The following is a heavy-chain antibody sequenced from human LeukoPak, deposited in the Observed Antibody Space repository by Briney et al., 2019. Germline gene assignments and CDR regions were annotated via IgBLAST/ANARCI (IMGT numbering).Heavy chain of an antibody. Sequence: SETLSLTCAVYGGSFSGKYWTWIRQPPHKGLEWIGEITHSGSTYYNPSLKSRVTISVDTSKNQFSLKLSSVTAADTAVYYCARHTQRLDAFDIWGQGTMVTVSS. CDR3: ARHTQRLDAFDI. CDR1: GGSFSGKY. CDR2: ITHSGST. D-gene: IGHD2-2*02. J-gene: IGHJ3*02. V-gene: IGHV4-34*01.